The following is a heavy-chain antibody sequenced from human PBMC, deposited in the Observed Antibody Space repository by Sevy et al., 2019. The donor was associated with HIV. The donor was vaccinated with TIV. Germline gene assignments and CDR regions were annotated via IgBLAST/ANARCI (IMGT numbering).Heavy chain of an antibody. CDR3: ARGARGTLPSYYHYPMDV. CDR1: GYRFTDYW. CDR2: IYPGDSDT. V-gene: IGHV5-51*01. J-gene: IGHJ6*02. Sequence: GESLKISCKGSGYRFTDYWNVWVRQMPGKGLEWMGIIYPGDSDTTYSPSFQGQVTISVDKSISTAYLQWRSLKASDTAIFYCARGARGTLPSYYHYPMDVWGQGTTVTVSS. D-gene: IGHD1-1*01.